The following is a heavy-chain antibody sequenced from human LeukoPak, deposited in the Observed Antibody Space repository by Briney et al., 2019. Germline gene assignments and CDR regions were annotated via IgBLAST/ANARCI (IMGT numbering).Heavy chain of an antibody. CDR1: GFTFDDYA. CDR2: ISWNSGSI. Sequence: PGGSLRLSCAAPGFTFDDYAMHWVRQAPGKGLEWVSGISWNSGSIGYADSVKGRFTISRDNAKNSLYLQMNSLRAEDTALYYCAKDTDGDYEGLDYWGQGTLVTVSS. V-gene: IGHV3-9*01. J-gene: IGHJ4*02. CDR3: AKDTDGDYEGLDY. D-gene: IGHD4-17*01.